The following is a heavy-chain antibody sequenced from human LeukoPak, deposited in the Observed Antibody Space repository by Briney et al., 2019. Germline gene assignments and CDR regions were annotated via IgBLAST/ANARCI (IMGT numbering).Heavy chain of an antibody. Sequence: GASVKVSCKASGYTFTSYDINWVRQATGQGLEWMGWMNPNSGNTGYAQKFQGRVTMTRNTSISTAYMELSSLRSEDTAVYYCARGGGGYCSSASCYSLDYWGQGTLSPSPQ. CDR2: MNPNSGNT. D-gene: IGHD2-2*01. J-gene: IGHJ4*02. V-gene: IGHV1-8*01. CDR3: ARGGGGYCSSASCYSLDY. CDR1: GYTFTSYD.